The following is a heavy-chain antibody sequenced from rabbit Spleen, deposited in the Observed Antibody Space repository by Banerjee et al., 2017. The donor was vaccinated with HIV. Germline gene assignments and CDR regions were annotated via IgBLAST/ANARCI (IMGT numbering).Heavy chain of an antibody. CDR1: GFSFSSGYY. CDR2: ISAGSGNT. D-gene: IGHD8-1*01. CDR3: ARDTGTSFSTYGMDL. Sequence: QALEESGGDLVKPGASLTLTCTASGFSFSSGYYMCWVRQAPGKGLEWIGCISAGSGNTYYASWAKGRFTISKTSLTTVTLQMTSLTAADTAAYFCARDTGTSFSTYGMDLWARAPWSPS. V-gene: IGHV1S40*01. J-gene: IGHJ6*01.